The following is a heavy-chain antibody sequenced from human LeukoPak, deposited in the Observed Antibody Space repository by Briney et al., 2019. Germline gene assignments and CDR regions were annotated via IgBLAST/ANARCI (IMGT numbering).Heavy chain of an antibody. V-gene: IGHV4-39*01. Sequence: SETLSLTCTVSGGSISSSSYYWGWIRQPPGKGLEWIGSTYYSGSTYYNPSLKSRVTISVGTSKNQFSLKLSSVTAADTAVYYCARQLGYCSSTSCYADKVDYWGQGTLVTVSS. CDR2: TYYSGST. D-gene: IGHD2-2*01. CDR3: ARQLGYCSSTSCYADKVDY. CDR1: GGSISSSSYY. J-gene: IGHJ4*02.